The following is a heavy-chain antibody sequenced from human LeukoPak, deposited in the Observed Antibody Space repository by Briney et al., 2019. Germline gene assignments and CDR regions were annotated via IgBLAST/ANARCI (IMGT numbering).Heavy chain of an antibody. J-gene: IGHJ4*02. Sequence: PGGSLRLSCAASGFTFNAYEMNWVRQAPGKGLEWVSYIDASGSTTYYADSVRGRFTISRDNSKKTLYLQMDSLRAEDTAVYFCAKAYNYGSGSYYSFFDNWGQGTLVTVSS. V-gene: IGHV3-48*03. CDR2: IDASGSTT. CDR1: GFTFNAYE. CDR3: AKAYNYGSGSYYSFFDN. D-gene: IGHD3-10*01.